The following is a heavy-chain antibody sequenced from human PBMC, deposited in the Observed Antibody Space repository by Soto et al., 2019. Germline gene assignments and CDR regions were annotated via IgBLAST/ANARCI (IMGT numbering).Heavy chain of an antibody. CDR1: GSRFTGYG. Sequence: ASLVTRSFASSGSRFTGYGISLGRQYNGQGLEWMGWISAYNGNTNYAQKLQGRVTMTTDTSTSTAYMELRSLRSDDTAGYYCASSTMLVVVPHAFDSRGQGTMVTVS. V-gene: IGHV1-18*04. CDR3: ASSTMLVVVPHAFDS. J-gene: IGHJ3*02. CDR2: ISAYNGNT. D-gene: IGHD3-22*01.